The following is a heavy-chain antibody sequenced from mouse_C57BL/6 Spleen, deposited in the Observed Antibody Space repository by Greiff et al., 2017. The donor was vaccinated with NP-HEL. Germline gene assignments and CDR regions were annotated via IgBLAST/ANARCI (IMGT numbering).Heavy chain of an antibody. CDR3: ARRIAY. J-gene: IGHJ3*01. V-gene: IGHV1-50*01. CDR2: IDPSDSYT. CDR1: GYTFTSYW. Sequence: QVQLQQPGAELVKPGASVKLSCKASGYTFTSYWMQWVKQRPGQGLEWIGEIDPSDSYTNYNQKFKGKATLTVDTSSSTAYMQHSSLTSEDSAVYYCARRIAYWGQGTLVTVSA.